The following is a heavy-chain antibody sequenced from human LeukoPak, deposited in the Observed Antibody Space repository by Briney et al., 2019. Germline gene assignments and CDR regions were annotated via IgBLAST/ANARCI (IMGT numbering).Heavy chain of an antibody. CDR2: IIPKFATT. CDR3: ATEGYYDGHSYYKGAHFDS. V-gene: IGHV1-69*13. CDR1: GGTSSNCA. Sequence: SVKVSCKASGGTSSNCALSWIRQAPGQGLEWMGIIIPKFATTTYAQRFQGRVTFTADDFTNTAYLELVSLRSEDTAVYYCATEGYYDGHSYYKGAHFDSWGQGTLVTVSS. D-gene: IGHD3-22*01. J-gene: IGHJ4*02.